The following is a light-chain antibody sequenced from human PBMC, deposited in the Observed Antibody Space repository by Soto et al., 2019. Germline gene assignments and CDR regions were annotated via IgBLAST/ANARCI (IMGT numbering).Light chain of an antibody. Sequence: QSALTQPRSVSGSPGQSVTISCTGTSSDVGGYNYVSWYQQHPGKAPKLMIYDVSKWPSGVPDRFSGSKSGNTASLTISGLQAEDEADYYCSSYTSSSTHVVFGGGTKLTVL. CDR3: SSYTSSSTHVV. CDR1: SSDVGGYNY. V-gene: IGLV2-11*01. CDR2: DVS. J-gene: IGLJ2*01.